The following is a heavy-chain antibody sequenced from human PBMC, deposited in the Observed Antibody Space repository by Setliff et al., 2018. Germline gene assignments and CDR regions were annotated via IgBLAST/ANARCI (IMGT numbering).Heavy chain of an antibody. Sequence: PSETLSLTCAVSGYSISSGYYWGWIRQPPGKGLEWIGSIYHSGSTYYNPSLKSRVTISVDTSKNQFPLKLSSVTAADTAVYYCARHSSRPYWGQGTLVTVSS. J-gene: IGHJ4*02. CDR2: IYHSGST. V-gene: IGHV4-38-2*01. CDR1: GYSISSGYY. CDR3: ARHSSRPY.